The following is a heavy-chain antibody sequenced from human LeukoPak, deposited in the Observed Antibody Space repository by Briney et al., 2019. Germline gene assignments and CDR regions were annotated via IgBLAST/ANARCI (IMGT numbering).Heavy chain of an antibody. CDR2: INHSGST. D-gene: IGHD3-10*01. CDR1: GGSFSGYY. V-gene: IGHV4-34*01. CDR3: ARVRLYYGSGSYYEGGLHFDY. J-gene: IGHJ4*02. Sequence: SETLSLTCAVYGGSFSGYYWSWIRQPPGKGLEWIGEINHSGSTNYNPSLKSRVTISVDTSKNQFSLKLSSVTAADTAVYYCARVRLYYGSGSYYEGGLHFDYWGQGTLVTVSS.